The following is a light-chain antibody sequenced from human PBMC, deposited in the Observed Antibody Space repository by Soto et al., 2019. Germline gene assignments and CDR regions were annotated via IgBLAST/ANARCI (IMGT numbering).Light chain of an antibody. V-gene: IGKV3-20*01. CDR2: ATS. J-gene: IGKJ2*01. CDR1: QSVSRTY. CDR3: QEYGGSPLYA. Sequence: EIVLTQSPGTLSLSPGERATLSCRASQSVSRTYFAWYQQKPGQAPRLLIFATSNRATGIPDRFSGSGSGTDFTLTISRLEPEDFAVYYCQEYGGSPLYAFGQGTKLEI.